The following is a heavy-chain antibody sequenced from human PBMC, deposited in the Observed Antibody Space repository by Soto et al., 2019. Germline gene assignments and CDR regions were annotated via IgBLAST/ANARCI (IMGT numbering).Heavy chain of an antibody. D-gene: IGHD6-19*01. Sequence: WGSLRLSCAASGFPFGDYYMSWIRQAPGKGLEWVSYISVSGSDTKNADSVKGRFTISRDNAKNSLFLEMNSLRAEDTALYYCATDHPKWLVVAIATYYSGTEVWGKGNTVNVSS. CDR1: GFPFGDYY. CDR3: ATDHPKWLVVAIATYYSGTEV. V-gene: IGHV3-11*06. J-gene: IGHJ6*04. CDR2: ISVSGSDT.